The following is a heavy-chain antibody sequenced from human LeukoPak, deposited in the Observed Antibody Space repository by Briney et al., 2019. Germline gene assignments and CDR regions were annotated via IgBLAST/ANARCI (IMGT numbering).Heavy chain of an antibody. CDR2: IFYDGSRK. D-gene: IGHD3-10*01. V-gene: IGHV3-33*01. CDR3: ARDDSATYYNLAY. J-gene: IGHJ4*02. CDR1: GFTFSNFG. Sequence: GGSLRLSCAASGFTFSNFGFHWVRQAPGKGLEWVAVIFYDGSRKFYADSVKGRFTISRDTSKSTLYLQLNSLRAEDTAVYYCARDDSATYYNLAYWGQGTPVTVSS.